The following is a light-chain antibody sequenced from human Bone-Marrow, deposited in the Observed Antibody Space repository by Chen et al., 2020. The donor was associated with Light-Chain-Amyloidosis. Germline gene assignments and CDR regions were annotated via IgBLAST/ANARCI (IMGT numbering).Light chain of an antibody. CDR2: GVS. V-gene: IGKV3D-20*02. CDR3: QQRSSWPT. J-gene: IGKJ2*01. Sequence: EIVLTQSPGTLSLSPGERATLSCRASQSVSYSYLAWYQQKPGQAPRLLIYGVSSRATGIPDRFSASGSGSGTDFTLTISRLEPEDFAVYYCQQRSSWPTVGQGTKLEIK. CDR1: QSVSYSY.